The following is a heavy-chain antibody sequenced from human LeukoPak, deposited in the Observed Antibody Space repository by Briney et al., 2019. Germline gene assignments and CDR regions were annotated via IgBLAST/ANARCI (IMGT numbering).Heavy chain of an antibody. Sequence: GGSLRLSCTASGFTFNDFAMTWVRQAPGKGLEWVSTIADAGTYYADSVKGRFIISRDNSKNMLYLQLNSLRADDTAMYYCARNLGPFDVRGHGTMVTVSS. D-gene: IGHD3-16*01. J-gene: IGHJ3*01. CDR2: IADAGT. V-gene: IGHV3-23*01. CDR1: GFTFNDFA. CDR3: ARNLGPFDV.